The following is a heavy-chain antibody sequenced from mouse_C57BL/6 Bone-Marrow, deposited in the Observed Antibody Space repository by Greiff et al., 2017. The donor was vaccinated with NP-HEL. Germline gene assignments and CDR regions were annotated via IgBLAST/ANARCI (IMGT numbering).Heavy chain of an antibody. V-gene: IGHV1-59*01. CDR3: ARVSTMVKRFAY. Sequence: QVQLQQPGAELVRPGTSVKLSCKASGYTFTSYWMHWVKQRPGQGLEWIGVIDPSDSYTNYNQKFKGKATLTVDTSSSTAYMQLSSLTSEDAAVYYCARVSTMVKRFAYGGQGTLVTVSA. CDR1: GYTFTSYW. D-gene: IGHD2-2*01. CDR2: IDPSDSYT. J-gene: IGHJ3*01.